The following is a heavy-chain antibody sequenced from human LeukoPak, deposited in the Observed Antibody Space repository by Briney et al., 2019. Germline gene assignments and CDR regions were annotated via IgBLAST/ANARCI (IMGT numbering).Heavy chain of an antibody. CDR1: GFTFSTYS. CDR3: ARWDRFHGV. D-gene: IGHD1-14*01. V-gene: IGHV3-21*01. Sequence: GGSLRLSCAASGFTFSTYSMNWVRQAPGQGLKWVSSISSSSTYIYYADSVKGRFTISRDNSKNSLYLQMNNLRAEDTAVYYCARWDRFHGVWGQGTLVTVSS. CDR2: ISSSSTYI. J-gene: IGHJ4*02.